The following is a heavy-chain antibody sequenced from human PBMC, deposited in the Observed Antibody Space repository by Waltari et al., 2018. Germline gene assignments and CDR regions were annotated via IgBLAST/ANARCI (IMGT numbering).Heavy chain of an antibody. Sequence: EVQLVESGGGLVQPGGSLGLSCAASGFTFSSYSMNWVRQAPGKGLEWVSSIGRGGSYIFYADSLKGRFTISRDNAKNSLYLQMNSLRAEDTAMYYCAREKFTGGGGNWFDPWGQGTLVTVSS. J-gene: IGHJ5*02. D-gene: IGHD3-16*01. CDR3: AREKFTGGGGNWFDP. CDR2: IGRGGSYI. V-gene: IGHV3-21*01. CDR1: GFTFSSYS.